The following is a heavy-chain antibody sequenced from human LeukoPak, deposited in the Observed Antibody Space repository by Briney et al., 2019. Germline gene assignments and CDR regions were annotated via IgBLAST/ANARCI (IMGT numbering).Heavy chain of an antibody. V-gene: IGHV4-31*03. Sequence: TSQTLSLTCTVSGGSISSGGYYWSWIRQHPGKGLEWIGYIYYSGSTYYNPSLKSRVTISVDTSKNQFSLKLSSVTAADTAVYYCARDSHLIDYYDSSDIDYWGQGTLVTVSS. CDR2: IYYSGST. J-gene: IGHJ4*02. CDR3: ARDSHLIDYYDSSDIDY. CDR1: GGSISSGGYY. D-gene: IGHD3-22*01.